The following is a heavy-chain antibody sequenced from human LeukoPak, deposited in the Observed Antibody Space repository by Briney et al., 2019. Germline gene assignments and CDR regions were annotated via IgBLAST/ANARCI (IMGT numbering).Heavy chain of an antibody. V-gene: IGHV4-39*01. CDR3: ARTKGARDFWSGYYLRDPFDH. J-gene: IGHJ4*02. CDR2: IYYSGST. Sequence: SETLSLTCAVYGGSFSSYYWGWIRQPPGKGLEWIGSIYYSGSTYYNPSLKSRVTISVDTSKNQFSLKLSSVTAADTAVYYCARTKGARDFWSGYYLRDPFDHWGQGTLVTVSS. CDR1: GGSFSSYY. D-gene: IGHD3-3*01.